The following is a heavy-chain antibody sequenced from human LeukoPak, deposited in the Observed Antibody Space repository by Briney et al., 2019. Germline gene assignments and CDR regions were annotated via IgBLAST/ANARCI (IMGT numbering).Heavy chain of an antibody. D-gene: IGHD2-2*01. V-gene: IGHV4-4*07. CDR2: IYTSGST. J-gene: IGHJ6*02. CDR1: GGSISSHY. CDR3: ASSYCSSTSFGRYYYYVIHV. Sequence: SETLSLTCTVSGGSISSHYWSWIRQPPGKGLEWTGRIYTSGSTNYNPSLKSRVTMSVVTSKNQFPLKLSSVPAADTAVYYCASSYCSSTSFGRYYYYVIHVWGQETTVTVSS.